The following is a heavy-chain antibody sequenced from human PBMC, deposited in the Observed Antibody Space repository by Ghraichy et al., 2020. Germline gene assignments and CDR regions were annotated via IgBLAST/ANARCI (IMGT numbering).Heavy chain of an antibody. Sequence: QTLSLTCTVYGGSFSGYYWSWIRQPPGKGLEWIGEINHSGSTNYNPSLKSRVTISVDTSKNQFSLNLSSVTAADTAVYYCARVPLNHAYYYYAMDVWGQGTTVTVSS. J-gene: IGHJ6*02. V-gene: IGHV4-34*01. CDR2: INHSGST. CDR3: ARVPLNHAYYYYAMDV. CDR1: GGSFSGYY.